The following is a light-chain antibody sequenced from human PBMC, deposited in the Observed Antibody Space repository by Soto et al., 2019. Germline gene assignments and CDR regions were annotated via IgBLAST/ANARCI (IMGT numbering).Light chain of an antibody. CDR2: GAS. V-gene: IGKV3-15*01. J-gene: IGKJ2*01. CDR1: QSVNSN. Sequence: ETVMTQPPATLSVSPGERATLSCRASQSVNSNLAWFQQKPGQAPRLLIYGASTRATGIPARFSGSGSGTEFTLTISSLQSEDFAVYYCQQYNNWPPKTFGQGTKLEIK. CDR3: QQYNNWPPKT.